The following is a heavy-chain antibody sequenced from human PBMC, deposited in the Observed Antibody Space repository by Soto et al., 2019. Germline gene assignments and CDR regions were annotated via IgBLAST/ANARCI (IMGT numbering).Heavy chain of an antibody. CDR3: ARDRGGSYYAYPVSL. CDR2: ITYRART. Sequence: PSETLSLTCTVSGGSISSGDYYWSWIRHSPGKGLEWIGYITYRARTNYNPSLQSRVTMSVDTSKNQFSLTLSSVTAADTAVYYCARDRGGSYYAYPVSLWGQGTLVSVSS. CDR1: GGSISSGDYY. D-gene: IGHD1-26*01. J-gene: IGHJ4*02. V-gene: IGHV4-30-4*08.